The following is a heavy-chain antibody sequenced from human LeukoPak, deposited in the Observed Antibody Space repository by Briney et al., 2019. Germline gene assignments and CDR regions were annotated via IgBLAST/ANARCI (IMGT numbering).Heavy chain of an antibody. Sequence: PGGSLRLSCTGSGFTFGDCALTWVRQAPGKGLEWVGLIRTQTYGETREYAASVKGRFSFSRDDSKNITYLRMSSLKTEDTAAYYCTLWREDSAGFSPLDFWGKGTLVTVSS. CDR3: TLWREDSAGFSPLDF. D-gene: IGHD2-15*01. J-gene: IGHJ4*02. CDR2: IRTQTYGETR. CDR1: GFTFGDCA. V-gene: IGHV3-49*04.